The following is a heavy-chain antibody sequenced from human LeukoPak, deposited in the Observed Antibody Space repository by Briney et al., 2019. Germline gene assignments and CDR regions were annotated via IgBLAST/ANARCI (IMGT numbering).Heavy chain of an antibody. V-gene: IGHV1-2*02. CDR1: GYTFTAYY. CDR3: ARVVLWFGELRGFDP. CDR2: INPNSGGT. D-gene: IGHD3-10*01. Sequence: ASVKVSCKASGYTFTAYYIQWVRQAPGQGLEWMGWINPNSGGTNYAQKFQGRVTMTRDTSISTAYMELSRLRSDDTAVYYCARVVLWFGELRGFDPWGQGTLVTVSS. J-gene: IGHJ5*02.